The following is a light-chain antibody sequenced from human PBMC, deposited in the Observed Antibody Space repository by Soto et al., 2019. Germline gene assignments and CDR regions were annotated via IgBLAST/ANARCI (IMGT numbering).Light chain of an antibody. CDR1: QSISDT. V-gene: IGKV3-15*01. CDR2: SAS. CDR3: QQHNDWPRT. J-gene: IGKJ1*01. Sequence: EIVMTQSPATLSVSPGVRATLSCRASQSISDTLAWYQQKPGQAPRLLIYSASRGATGFPARFSGSGSGTDFTLTISSLQSEDFAVYYCQQHNDWPRTFGQGTKVDIK.